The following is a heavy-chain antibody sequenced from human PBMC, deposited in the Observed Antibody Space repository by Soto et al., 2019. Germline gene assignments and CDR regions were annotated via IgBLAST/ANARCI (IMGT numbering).Heavy chain of an antibody. CDR1: GYTFTSYY. J-gene: IGHJ6*02. Sequence: QVQLVQSGAEVKKPGASVKVSCKASGYTFTSYYMHWVRQAPGQGLEWMGIINPSGGSKSYAQKFQGRVTMTRDTSTSTVYMELSSLRSEDTAVYYCARDGGWNYYYYYGIDGWGQGTTGTVSS. CDR2: INPSGGSK. CDR3: ARDGGWNYYYYYGIDG. D-gene: IGHD3-16*01. V-gene: IGHV1-46*01.